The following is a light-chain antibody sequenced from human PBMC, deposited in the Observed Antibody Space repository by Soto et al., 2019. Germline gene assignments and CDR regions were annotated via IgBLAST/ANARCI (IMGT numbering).Light chain of an antibody. V-gene: IGKV3-20*01. Sequence: EIVMTQSPATLSVSPGERATLSCRASQSVSSNLAWYQQKPGQAPRLLIYGASSRATGIPDRFSGSGSGTDFTLTISRLEPEDFAVYDCQQYGSSPPLTFGGGTKVDIK. CDR1: QSVSSN. CDR3: QQYGSSPPLT. J-gene: IGKJ4*02. CDR2: GAS.